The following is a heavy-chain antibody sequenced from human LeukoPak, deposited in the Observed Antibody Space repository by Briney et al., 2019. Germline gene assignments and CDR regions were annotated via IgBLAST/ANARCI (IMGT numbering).Heavy chain of an antibody. Sequence: SETLSLTCTVSGGSISSGSYYWSWIRQPAGKGLEWIGRIYTSGSTNYNPSLKSRVTISVDTSKNQFSLKPSSVTAADTAVYYCARSLRGQLVPSFDYWGQGTLVTVSS. CDR1: GGSISSGSYY. D-gene: IGHD6-6*01. J-gene: IGHJ4*02. V-gene: IGHV4-61*02. CDR3: ARSLRGQLVPSFDY. CDR2: IYTSGST.